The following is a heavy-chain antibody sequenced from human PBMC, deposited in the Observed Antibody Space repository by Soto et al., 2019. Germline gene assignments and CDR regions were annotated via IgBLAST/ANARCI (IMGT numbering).Heavy chain of an antibody. J-gene: IGHJ4*02. V-gene: IGHV4-34*01. CDR3: ARVRDY. Sequence: PSETLSLTCAVYGGSFSGYYWSWIRQPPGKGLEWIGEINHSGSINYNPSLKSRVTISVDTSKNQFSLKLSSVTAADTAVYYCARVRDYWGQGTLVTVSS. CDR1: GGSFSGYY. CDR2: INHSGSI.